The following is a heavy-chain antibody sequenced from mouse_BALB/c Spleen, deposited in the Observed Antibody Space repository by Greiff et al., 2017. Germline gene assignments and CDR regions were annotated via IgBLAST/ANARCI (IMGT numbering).Heavy chain of an antibody. D-gene: IGHD3-3*01. Sequence: EVMLVESGGDLVKPGGSLKLSCAASGFTFSSYGMSWVRQTPDKRLEWVATISSGGSYTYYPDSVKGRFTISRDNAKNTLYLQMSSLKSEDTAMYYCARRGTVDYWGQGTTLTVSS. CDR2: ISSGGSYT. CDR3: ARRGTVDY. CDR1: GFTFSSYG. J-gene: IGHJ2*01. V-gene: IGHV5-6*02.